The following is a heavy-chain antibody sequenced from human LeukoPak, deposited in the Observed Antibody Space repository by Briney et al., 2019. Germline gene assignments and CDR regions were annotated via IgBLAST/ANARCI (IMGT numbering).Heavy chain of an antibody. V-gene: IGHV4-39*02. J-gene: IGHJ4*02. CDR3: ARETWIQLWLLDY. CDR1: GGSISSSSYY. CDR2: IYYSGST. Sequence: PETLSLTCTVSGGSISSSSYYWGWIRQPPGKGLEWIGSIYYSGSTYYNPSLKSRVTISVDTSKNQFSLKLSSVTAADTAVYYCARETWIQLWLLDYWGQGTLVTVSS. D-gene: IGHD5-18*01.